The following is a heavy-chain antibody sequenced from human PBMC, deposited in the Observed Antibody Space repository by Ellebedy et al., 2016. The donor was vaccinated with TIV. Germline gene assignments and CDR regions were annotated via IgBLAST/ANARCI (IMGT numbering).Heavy chain of an antibody. V-gene: IGHV4-4*02. CDR2: INHSGST. CDR1: GGSISSSNW. CDR3: ARRAIAAGVGDWFDP. Sequence: MPGGSLRLSCAVSGGSISSSNWWSWVRQPPGKGLEWIGEINHSGSTNYNPSLKSRVTISVDTSKNQFSLKLSSVTAADTAVYYCARRAIAAGVGDWFDPWGQGTLVTVSS. D-gene: IGHD6-13*01. J-gene: IGHJ5*02.